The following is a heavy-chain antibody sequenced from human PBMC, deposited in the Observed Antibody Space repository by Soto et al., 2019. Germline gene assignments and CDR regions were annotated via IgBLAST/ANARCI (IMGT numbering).Heavy chain of an antibody. CDR3: AKDKERGGYDSDFDS. CDR2: ITNGNT. D-gene: IGHD3-3*01. J-gene: IGHJ4*02. CDR1: GFTFGTYG. Sequence: EVQLLESGGGLIQPGGSLRLSCAASGFTFGTYGMGWVRQAPGKGLEWVSTITNGNTYYAASVKGRFTISRDKSKNTLYLQMSSLRAEDTALYYCAKDKERGGYDSDFDSWGQGTLVTVSS. V-gene: IGHV3-23*01.